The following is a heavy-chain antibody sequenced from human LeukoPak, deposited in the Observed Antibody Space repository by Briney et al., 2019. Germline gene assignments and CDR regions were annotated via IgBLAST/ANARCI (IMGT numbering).Heavy chain of an antibody. V-gene: IGHV3-23*01. CDR1: GFTFSNYA. Sequence: PGGSLRLSCAASGFTFSNYAMSWVRQAPGKGLEWVSAISGSGGSTYYADSVKGRFTISRDNSKYTLYLQMNSLRAEDTAVYYCALNGREVPSGAFDIWGQGTMVTVSS. CDR2: ISGSGGST. J-gene: IGHJ3*02. D-gene: IGHD3-16*02. CDR3: ALNGREVPSGAFDI.